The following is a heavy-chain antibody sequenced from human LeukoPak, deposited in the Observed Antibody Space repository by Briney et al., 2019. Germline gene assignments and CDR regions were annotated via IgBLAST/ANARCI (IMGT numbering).Heavy chain of an antibody. CDR2: IYSGGST. CDR1: GFTVSSNY. V-gene: IGHV3-66*01. J-gene: IGHJ6*03. D-gene: IGHD2-2*03. Sequence: GGSLRLSCAASGFTVSSNYMSWVRQAPGKGLEWVSVIYSGGSTYYADSVKGRFTISRDNSKNTLYLRMNSLRAEDTAVYYCARLVIVVVPAAHYYMDVWGEGTTVTVSS. CDR3: ARLVIVVVPAAHYYMDV.